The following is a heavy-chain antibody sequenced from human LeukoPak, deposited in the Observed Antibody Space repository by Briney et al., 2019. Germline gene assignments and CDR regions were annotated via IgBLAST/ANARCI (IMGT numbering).Heavy chain of an antibody. J-gene: IGHJ4*02. D-gene: IGHD1-1*01. Sequence: GGSLRLSCAASGFTFSSYSMNWVRQAPGKGLEWVSYISSSSSTIYYADSVKGRFTISRDNAKNSVYLQMNSLRAEDTAVYYCARDCSAYNWNDGFDYWGQGTLVTVSS. CDR2: ISSSSSTI. CDR1: GFTFSSYS. V-gene: IGHV3-48*01. CDR3: ARDCSAYNWNDGFDY.